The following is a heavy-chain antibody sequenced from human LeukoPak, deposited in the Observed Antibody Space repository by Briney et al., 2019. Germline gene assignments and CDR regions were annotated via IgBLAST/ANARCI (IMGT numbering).Heavy chain of an antibody. J-gene: IGHJ4*02. Sequence: GASVKVSCKASGYTFTGYYMHWVRQAPGQGLEWMGWINPNSGSTNYAQKFQGRVTMTRDTSISTAYMELSRLRSDDTAVYYCARVVVVAATPGLEFDYWGQGTLVTVSS. CDR2: INPNSGST. CDR1: GYTFTGYY. D-gene: IGHD2-15*01. CDR3: ARVVVVAATPGLEFDY. V-gene: IGHV1-2*02.